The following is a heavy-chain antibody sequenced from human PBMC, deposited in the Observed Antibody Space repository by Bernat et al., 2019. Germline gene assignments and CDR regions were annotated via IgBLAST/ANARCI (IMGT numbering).Heavy chain of an antibody. Sequence: QVQLQQWGAGLLKPSETLSLTCAVYGGSFSGYYWNWIRQPPGKGLEWIGEINHSGSTNYNPSLKSRVTISVDTSKDQFSLKLSSVTAEGTAVYYCARGRGWESGDLFYYYSYMDFWGKGTTVTVSS. CDR1: GGSFSGYY. V-gene: IGHV4-34*01. CDR2: INHSGST. D-gene: IGHD1-26*01. CDR3: ARGRGWESGDLFYYYSYMDF. J-gene: IGHJ6*03.